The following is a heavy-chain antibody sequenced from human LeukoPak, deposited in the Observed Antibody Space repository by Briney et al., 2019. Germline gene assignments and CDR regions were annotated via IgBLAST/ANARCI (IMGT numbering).Heavy chain of an antibody. Sequence: SETLSLTCAVYGGSFSGYYWSWIRQPPGKGLEWIGEINHSGSTNYNPSLKIRVTISVDTSKNQFSLKLSSVTAADTAVYYCARVSSRFFEWLLYRSYAFDIWGQRTMVTVSS. CDR1: GGSFSGYY. CDR3: ARVSSRFFEWLLYRSYAFDI. V-gene: IGHV4-34*01. J-gene: IGHJ3*02. D-gene: IGHD3-3*01. CDR2: INHSGST.